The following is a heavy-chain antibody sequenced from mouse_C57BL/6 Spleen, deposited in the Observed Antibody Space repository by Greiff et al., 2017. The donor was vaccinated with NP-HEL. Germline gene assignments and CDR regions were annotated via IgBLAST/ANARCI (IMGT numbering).Heavy chain of an antibody. CDR1: GYTFTSYW. Sequence: QVQLQQSGAELVKPGASVKLSCKASGYTFTSYWMHWVKQRPGQGLEWIGMIHPNSGSTNYNEKFKSKSTLTVDKSSSTAYMQLSSLTSEDSAVYYCATIYYYGSSYRENYWGQGTTLTVSS. CDR3: ATIYYYGSSYRENY. D-gene: IGHD1-1*01. J-gene: IGHJ2*01. CDR2: IHPNSGST. V-gene: IGHV1-64*01.